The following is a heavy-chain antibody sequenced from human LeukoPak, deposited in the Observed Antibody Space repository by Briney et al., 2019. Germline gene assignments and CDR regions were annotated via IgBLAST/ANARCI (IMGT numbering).Heavy chain of an antibody. CDR2: ISYDGSNK. CDR1: GFTFSSYA. D-gene: IGHD1-26*01. V-gene: IGHV3-30-3*01. J-gene: IGHJ4*02. Sequence: GGSLRLSCAASGFTFSSYAMHWVRQAPGKGLEWVAVISYDGSNKYYADSVKGRFTVSRDNAKNTLYLQMDSLRAEDTAVYYCATDRNSGKYYDYWGQGTLVTVSS. CDR3: ATDRNSGKYYDY.